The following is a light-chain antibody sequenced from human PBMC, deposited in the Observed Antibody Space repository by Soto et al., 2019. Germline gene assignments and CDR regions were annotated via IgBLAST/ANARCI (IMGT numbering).Light chain of an antibody. CDR3: QQLNSYPLT. Sequence: IQLTQSPSSLSASVGDRVTITCRASQGISSYLAWYQQKPGKAPKLLIYAASTLQSGVPSRFSGSGSGTDFTLTISSLQPEEFATYDCQQLNSYPLTFGGGTKVDIK. CDR2: AAS. CDR1: QGISSY. J-gene: IGKJ4*01. V-gene: IGKV1-9*01.